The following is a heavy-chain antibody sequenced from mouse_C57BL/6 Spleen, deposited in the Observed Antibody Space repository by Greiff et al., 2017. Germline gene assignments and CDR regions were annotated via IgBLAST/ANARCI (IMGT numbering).Heavy chain of an antibody. J-gene: IGHJ3*01. CDR3: ARFVYDGAY. D-gene: IGHD2-12*01. Sequence: QVQLQQSGPELVKPGASVKISCKASGYAFSSSWMNWVKQRPGKGLEWIGRIYPGDGDTNYNGKFKGKATLTADKSSSTAYMQLSSLTSEDSAVCFCARFVYDGAYWGQGTLVTVSA. CDR2: IYPGDGDT. V-gene: IGHV1-82*01. CDR1: GYAFSSSW.